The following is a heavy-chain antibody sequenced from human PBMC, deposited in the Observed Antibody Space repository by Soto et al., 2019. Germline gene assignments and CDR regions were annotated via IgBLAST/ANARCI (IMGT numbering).Heavy chain of an antibody. D-gene: IGHD3-10*01. Sequence: GESLKISCKGSGYSFTSYWIGWVRQMPGNGLEWMGIIYPGDSDTRYSPSFQGQVTISADKSISTAYLQWSSLKASDTAMYYCASSLLWFSKDYYYYGMDVWGQGTTVTVSS. V-gene: IGHV5-51*01. CDR1: GYSFTSYW. CDR2: IYPGDSDT. J-gene: IGHJ6*02. CDR3: ASSLLWFSKDYYYYGMDV.